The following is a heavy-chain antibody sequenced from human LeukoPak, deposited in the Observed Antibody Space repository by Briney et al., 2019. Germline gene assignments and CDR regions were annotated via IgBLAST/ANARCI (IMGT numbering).Heavy chain of an antibody. CDR1: GYTFTSYG. Sequence: ASVKVSCKASGYTFTSYGISWVRQAPGQGLEWMGWISAYNGNTSYAQKLQSRVTMTTDTSTSTAYMELRRLRSDDTAVYCCARDPGRNAFDIWGQGTMVTVSS. J-gene: IGHJ3*02. CDR3: ARDPGRNAFDI. CDR2: ISAYNGNT. D-gene: IGHD2-15*01. V-gene: IGHV1-18*01.